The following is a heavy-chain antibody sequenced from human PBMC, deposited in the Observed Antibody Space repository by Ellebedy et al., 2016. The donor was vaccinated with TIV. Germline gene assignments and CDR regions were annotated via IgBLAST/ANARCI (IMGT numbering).Heavy chain of an antibody. CDR2: IVGVGSTT. J-gene: IGHJ3*02. D-gene: IGHD3-10*01. CDR1: GFTFSTYS. Sequence: GGSLRLXXVASGFTFSTYSMNWVRQAPGKGLEWISYIVGVGSTTYYADSLKGRFTISRDNDKNSLYLQMNSLRDEDTAVYYCARRENYLGDAFDIWGQGAMVIVSS. V-gene: IGHV3-48*02. CDR3: ARRENYLGDAFDI.